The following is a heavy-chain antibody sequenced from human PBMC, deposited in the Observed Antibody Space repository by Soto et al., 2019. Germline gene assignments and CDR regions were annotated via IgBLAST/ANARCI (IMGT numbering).Heavy chain of an antibody. Sequence: SETLSLTCSVSGYSISNILFYLTWKSPPPGEGLEWIGSIYHTGNAYYNPSLKSRVTISVDTSKNQFSLKLTSVTAADAALYYCARDFFDSSDYTTNWFDPWGQGTLVTVSS. CDR3: ARDFFDSSDYTTNWFDP. V-gene: IGHV4-39*01. CDR1: GYSISNILFY. J-gene: IGHJ5*02. D-gene: IGHD3-22*01. CDR2: IYHTGNA.